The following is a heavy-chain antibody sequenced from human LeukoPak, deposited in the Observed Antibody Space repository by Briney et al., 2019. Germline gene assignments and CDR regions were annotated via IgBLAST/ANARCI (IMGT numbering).Heavy chain of an antibody. CDR1: GFTFSSHA. CDR2: ISGGRT. V-gene: IGHV3-23*01. J-gene: IGHJ4*02. Sequence: GGSLRLSCVASGFTFSSHAMTWFRQAPGKGLQWVSAISGGRTYYADSGKGRFTISRDNSKNTLYLQMNSLRAEDTAVYYCAAGGPFDYWGQGTLVTVSS. CDR3: AAGGPFDY. D-gene: IGHD4-23*01.